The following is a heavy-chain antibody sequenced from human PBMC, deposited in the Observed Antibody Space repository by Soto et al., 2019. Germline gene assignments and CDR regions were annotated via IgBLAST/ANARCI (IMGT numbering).Heavy chain of an antibody. J-gene: IGHJ4*02. CDR1: GYTFTSFP. V-gene: IGHV1-18*04. D-gene: IGHD2-21*01. Sequence: ASVNVSCKASGYTFTSFPVSWVRQAPGQGLEWMGSITSHNGRTEYAQKFQGRVTMTRDTSTSTVYMELKSLRFDDTAVYYCAIERLEALKNILLYFDNWGQGSRVTVAS. CDR3: AIERLEALKNILLYFDN. CDR2: ITSHNGRT.